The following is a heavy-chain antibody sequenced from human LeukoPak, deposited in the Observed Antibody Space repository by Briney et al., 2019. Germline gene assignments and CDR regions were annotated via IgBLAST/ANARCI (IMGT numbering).Heavy chain of an antibody. CDR3: ARWDFDWSFDY. CDR1: GDSINSGYY. V-gene: IGHV4-38-2*02. CDR2: IYPSGST. J-gene: IGHJ4*02. Sequence: SETLSLTCTVSGDSINSGYYWGWIRQPPGKGLEWIGNIYPSGSTYYNPSLKSRVTISVDMSKNQFSLKLNSVTAADTALYFCARWDFDWSFDYWGQGTLVTVSS. D-gene: IGHD3-9*01.